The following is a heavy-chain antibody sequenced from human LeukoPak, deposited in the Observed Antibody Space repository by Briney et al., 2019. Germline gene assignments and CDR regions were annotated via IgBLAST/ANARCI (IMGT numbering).Heavy chain of an antibody. D-gene: IGHD3-16*02. V-gene: IGHV3-48*03. CDR3: ASALRSSPGAFDI. J-gene: IGHJ3*02. CDR2: ISSSGSTI. Sequence: GGSLRLSCAASGFTFSSHEMNWVRQAPGKGLEWVSYISSSGSTIYYADSVKGRFTISRDNAKNSLYLQMNSLRAEDTAVYYCASALRSSPGAFDIWGQGTMVTVSS. CDR1: GFTFSSHE.